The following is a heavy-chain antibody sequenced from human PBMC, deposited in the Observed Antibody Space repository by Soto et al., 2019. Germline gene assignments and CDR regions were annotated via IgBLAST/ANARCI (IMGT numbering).Heavy chain of an antibody. V-gene: IGHV3-48*03. Sequence: RLSCAASGFTFRSYEMNWVRQAPGKGLEWISYINSRSSTIYYADSVRGRFTISRDNAKNSLYLHMNSLRAEDTAVYYCATFDIVSTTEGWFDPWGQGTLVTVSS. J-gene: IGHJ5*02. D-gene: IGHD5-12*01. CDR2: INSRSSTI. CDR3: ATFDIVSTTEGWFDP. CDR1: GFTFRSYE.